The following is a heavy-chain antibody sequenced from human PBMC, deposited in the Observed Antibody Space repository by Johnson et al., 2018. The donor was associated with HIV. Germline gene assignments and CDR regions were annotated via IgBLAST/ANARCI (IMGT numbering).Heavy chain of an antibody. V-gene: IGHV3-30*02. CDR1: GFTFSSYG. D-gene: IGHD6-6*01. J-gene: IGHJ3*02. CDR3: AREFLPTAYSSSSSAFDI. Sequence: QVQLVESGGGVVQPGRSLRLSCAASGFTFSSYGMHWVRQAPGKGLEWVTFIRYDGSNKYYADSVKGRFPISRDNSKNTLYLQMNSLRAEDTAVYYCAREFLPTAYSSSSSAFDIWGQGTMVTVSS. CDR2: IRYDGSNK.